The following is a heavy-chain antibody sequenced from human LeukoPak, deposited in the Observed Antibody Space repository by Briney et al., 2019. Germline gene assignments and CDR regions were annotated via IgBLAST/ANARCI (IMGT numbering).Heavy chain of an antibody. J-gene: IGHJ3*01. CDR1: GVSFTTYY. CDR3: ARERGILRGDAFDL. D-gene: IGHD1-26*01. V-gene: IGHV4-4*07. Sequence: KTSGTLSLTCAVSGVSFTTYYWTWIRQPPGKGPEWIWRIYSSGSTNYNPSLESRVTMSIDTSKHQFSLKLTSVTAADTAVYYCARERGILRGDAFDLWGQGTMVTVSS. CDR2: IYSSGST.